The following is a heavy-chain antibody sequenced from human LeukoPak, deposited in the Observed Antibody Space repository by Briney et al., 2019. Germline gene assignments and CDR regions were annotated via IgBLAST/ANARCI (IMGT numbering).Heavy chain of an antibody. CDR3: ARGGYTSSWYISRDY. Sequence: ETLSLTCTASGGSISSSSYYWGWIRQPPGKGLEWVANIKEDGSEKYYVDSVKGRFSISRDNTKNSLYLQMNSLRAEDTAVYYCARGGYTSSWYISRDYWGQGTLVTVSS. CDR2: IKEDGSEK. V-gene: IGHV3-7*01. CDR1: GGSISSSSYY. J-gene: IGHJ4*02. D-gene: IGHD6-13*01.